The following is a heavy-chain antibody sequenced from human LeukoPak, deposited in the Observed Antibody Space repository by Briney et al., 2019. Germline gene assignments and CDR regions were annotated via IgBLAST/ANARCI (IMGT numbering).Heavy chain of an antibody. CDR1: GFTFSSYA. V-gene: IGHV3-23*01. J-gene: IGHJ3*02. D-gene: IGHD3-22*01. CDR3: ATYYSDSSGYRIDAFDI. CDR2: ISGSGGST. Sequence: GGSLRLSCAASGFTFSSYAMSWVRQAPGKGLEWVSAISGSGGSTYYADSVKGRFTISRDNSKNTLYLQMNSLRAEDTAVYYCATYYSDSSGYRIDAFDIWGQGTMVTVSS.